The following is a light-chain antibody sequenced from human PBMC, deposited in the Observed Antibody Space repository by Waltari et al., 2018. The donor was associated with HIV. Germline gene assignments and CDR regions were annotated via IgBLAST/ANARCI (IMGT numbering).Light chain of an antibody. Sequence: EIVLTQSPGTPSLSPGERVILSCRASQSVGSNYLAWYQQRPGQAPRLLIYDASTRATGIPDRFSGSGSGTDFTLTISRLEPEDFAVYYCQQYGSSPLFTFGPGTKVDIK. CDR2: DAS. CDR3: QQYGSSPLFT. J-gene: IGKJ3*01. CDR1: QSVGSNY. V-gene: IGKV3-20*01.